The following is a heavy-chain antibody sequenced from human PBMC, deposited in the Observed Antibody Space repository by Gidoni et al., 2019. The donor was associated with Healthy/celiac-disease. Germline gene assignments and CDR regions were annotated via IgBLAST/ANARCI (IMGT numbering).Heavy chain of an antibody. D-gene: IGHD3-22*01. CDR1: GASTSSSRYY. Sequence: QLQLQESGPGLAKPSATLSLTCTVSGASTSSSRYYWGWIRQPPGKGLEWTGSFYYSGSTYYNPSLRSRVTISVDTSKNQFSLKLSSVTAADTAVYYCARHPCYDSSTHAFDIWGQGTMVTVSS. V-gene: IGHV4-39*01. J-gene: IGHJ3*02. CDR3: ARHPCYDSSTHAFDI. CDR2: FYYSGST.